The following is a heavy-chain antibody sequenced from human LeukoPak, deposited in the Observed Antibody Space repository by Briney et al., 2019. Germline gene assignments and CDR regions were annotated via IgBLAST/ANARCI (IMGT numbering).Heavy chain of an antibody. CDR2: IVVGTGKT. CDR3: AATSIRMVQRIIYYGKDV. D-gene: IGHD3-10*01. J-gene: IGHJ6*02. CDR1: GFTNSNSS. Sequence: SVKVSCKASGFTNSNSSVQWVRQARGQRPEWIGWIVVGTGKTNYAQRLQERVTVTRDMSTGTVDMELSSLRSEDTAVYYCAATSIRMVQRIIYYGKDVWGQGTTVTVSS. V-gene: IGHV1-58*01.